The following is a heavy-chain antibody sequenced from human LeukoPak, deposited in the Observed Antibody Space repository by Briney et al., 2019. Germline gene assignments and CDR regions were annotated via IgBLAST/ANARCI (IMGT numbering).Heavy chain of an antibody. Sequence: EASVKVSCKASGYTFTSYGISWVRQAPGQGLEWMGWISAYNGNTNYAQKLQGRVTMTTDTSTSTAYIELRSLRSDDTAVYYCARGLEGSTYYYDSSGSYYFDYWGQGTLVTVSS. CDR2: ISAYNGNT. V-gene: IGHV1-18*01. CDR3: ARGLEGSTYYYDSSGSYYFDY. CDR1: GYTFTSYG. D-gene: IGHD3-22*01. J-gene: IGHJ4*02.